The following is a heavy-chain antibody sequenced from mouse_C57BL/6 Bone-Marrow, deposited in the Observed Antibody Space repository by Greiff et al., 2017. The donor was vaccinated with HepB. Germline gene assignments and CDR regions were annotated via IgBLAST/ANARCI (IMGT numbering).Heavy chain of an antibody. CDR2: INPGSGGT. CDR3: ARPDWYFDV. Sequence: VQLQQSGAELVRPGPSVKVSCKASGYAFTNYLIEWVKQRPGQGLEWIGVINPGSGGTNYNEKFKGKATLTADKSSSTAYMQLSSLTSEDSAVYFCARPDWYFDVWGTGTTVTVSS. CDR1: GYAFTNYL. J-gene: IGHJ1*03. V-gene: IGHV1-54*01.